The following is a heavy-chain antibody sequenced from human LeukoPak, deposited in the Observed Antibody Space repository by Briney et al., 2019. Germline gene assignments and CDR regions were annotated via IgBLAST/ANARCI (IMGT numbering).Heavy chain of an antibody. V-gene: IGHV3-7*01. D-gene: IGHD1-26*01. Sequence: PGGSLRLTCEASGFTLSTYWMAWVRQAPGKGLEWVANIKGDESARHQADSVKGRFTISRDNAKKSVYLQMSSLRGEDTAVYYCARDVGGSLDYWGQGTLVRVSS. J-gene: IGHJ4*02. CDR2: IKGDESAR. CDR1: GFTLSTYW. CDR3: ARDVGGSLDY.